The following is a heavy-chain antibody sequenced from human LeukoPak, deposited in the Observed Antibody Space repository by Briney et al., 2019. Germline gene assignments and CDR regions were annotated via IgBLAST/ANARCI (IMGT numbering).Heavy chain of an antibody. CDR1: GFTFSSYA. CDR3: AKGYYDYVWGSYYFDY. J-gene: IGHJ4*02. Sequence: GGSLRLSCAASGFTFSSYAMSWVRQAPGKGLEWVSAISGSGGSTYYADSVKGRFTISRDNSRDTLYLQMNSLRAEDAAVYYCAKGYYDYVWGSYYFDYWGQGTLVTVSS. V-gene: IGHV3-23*01. CDR2: ISGSGGST. D-gene: IGHD3-16*01.